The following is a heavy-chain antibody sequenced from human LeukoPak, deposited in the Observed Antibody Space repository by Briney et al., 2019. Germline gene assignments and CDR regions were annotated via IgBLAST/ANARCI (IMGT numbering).Heavy chain of an antibody. CDR3: ARDDSSGWSFDY. CDR2: INPSGGST. CDR1: GGTFIHYS. Sequence: GASVKVSCKASGGTFIHYSISWVRQAPGQGLEWMGIINPSGGSTSYAQKFQGRVTMTRDTSTSTVYMELSSLRSEDTAVYYCARDDSSGWSFDYWGQGTLVTVSS. D-gene: IGHD6-19*01. J-gene: IGHJ4*02. V-gene: IGHV1-46*01.